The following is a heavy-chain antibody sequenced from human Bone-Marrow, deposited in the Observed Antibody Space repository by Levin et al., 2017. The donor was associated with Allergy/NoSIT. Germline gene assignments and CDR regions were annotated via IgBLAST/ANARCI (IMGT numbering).Heavy chain of an antibody. CDR1: GFTFSSYS. J-gene: IGHJ2*01. D-gene: IGHD6-13*01. CDR3: ARAIAAAGTIWYFDL. Sequence: SCAASGFTFSSYSMNWVRQAPGKGLEWVSSISSSSTYIYYADSVKGRFTISRDNAKNSLYLQMNSLRAEDTAVYYCARAIAAAGTIWYFDLWGRGTLVTVSS. CDR2: ISSSSTYI. V-gene: IGHV3-21*01.